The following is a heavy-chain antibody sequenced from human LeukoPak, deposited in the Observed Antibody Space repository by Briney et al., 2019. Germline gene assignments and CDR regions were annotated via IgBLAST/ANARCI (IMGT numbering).Heavy chain of an antibody. J-gene: IGHJ3*02. D-gene: IGHD6-13*01. CDR3: AAAAGYRFDI. V-gene: IGHV3-11*03. Sequence: GGSLRLSCGASGFIFSDHYMNWVRQAPGKGLEWVSYMNDIGSKTNYADSVKGRFTISRDNAKNSLYLQMNSLRAEDTAVYYCAAAAGYRFDIWGQGTMVTVSS. CDR1: GFIFSDHY. CDR2: MNDIGSKT.